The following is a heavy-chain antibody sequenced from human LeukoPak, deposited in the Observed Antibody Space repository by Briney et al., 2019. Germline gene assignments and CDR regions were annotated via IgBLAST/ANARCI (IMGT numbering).Heavy chain of an antibody. Sequence: ASVKVSCTASGYTFTSYGISWVRQAPGQGLEWMGWISAYNGNTNYAQKLQGRVTMTTDTSTSTAYMELSSLRSEDTAVYYCAREGEYYYDSSGYYDWGQGTLVTVSS. CDR3: AREGEYYYDSSGYYD. D-gene: IGHD3-22*01. CDR2: ISAYNGNT. V-gene: IGHV1-18*01. J-gene: IGHJ4*02. CDR1: GYTFTSYG.